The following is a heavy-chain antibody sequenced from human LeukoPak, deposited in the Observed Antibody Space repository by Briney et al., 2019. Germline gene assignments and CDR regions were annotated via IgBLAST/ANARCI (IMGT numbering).Heavy chain of an antibody. CDR3: AKSGLNRFDQ. D-gene: IGHD2-15*01. Sequence: GGSLRLSCEDSRFTFSSYGMSWVRQAPGKGLEWVSGISGNSGTTYYADSVKGRFTISRDNSKNTLFLQMNSLRVEDTAVYYCAKSGLNRFDQWGQGTPVTVSS. CDR1: RFTFSSYG. J-gene: IGHJ4*02. CDR2: ISGNSGTT. V-gene: IGHV3-23*01.